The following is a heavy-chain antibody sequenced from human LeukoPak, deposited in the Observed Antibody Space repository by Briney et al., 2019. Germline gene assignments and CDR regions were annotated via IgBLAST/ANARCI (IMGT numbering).Heavy chain of an antibody. V-gene: IGHV3-53*01. D-gene: IGHD3-10*01. CDR3: GGSGSYYTPSYY. CDR1: DFTVSDNY. CDR2: ISDGGVT. J-gene: IGHJ4*02. Sequence: GGSLRLSCATSDFTVSDNYMSWVRQAPGRGLEWVSVISDGGVTYYADSVKGRFTISRDDSNGTLYLQMNSLRPEDTAVYYCGGSGSYYTPSYYWGQGTLVTVSS.